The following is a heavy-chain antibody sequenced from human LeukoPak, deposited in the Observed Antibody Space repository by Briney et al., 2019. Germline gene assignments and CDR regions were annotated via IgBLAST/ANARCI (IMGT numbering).Heavy chain of an antibody. V-gene: IGHV3-23*01. D-gene: IGHD5-18*01. CDR2: ISGSGGST. J-gene: IGHJ5*02. CDR3: AKDRRFIQLCP. Sequence: GGSLRLSCAASGFTFSSYAMSWVRQAPGKGLEWVSAISGSGGSTYYADSVKGRFTISRDNSKNRLYLQMNSLRAEDTAVYYCAKDRRFIQLCPWGQGTLVTVSS. CDR1: GFTFSSYA.